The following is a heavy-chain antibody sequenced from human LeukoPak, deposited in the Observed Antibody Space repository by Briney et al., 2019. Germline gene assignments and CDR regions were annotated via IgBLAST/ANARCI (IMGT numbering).Heavy chain of an antibody. CDR3: ARELRAAVAGIDY. V-gene: IGHV1-2*02. Sequence: ASVKVSCKASGYTFTGYYMHWVRQAPGQGLEWMGWINPNSGGTNYAQKFQGRVTMTRDTSISTAYMELSRLRSDDTAGYYCARELRAAVAGIDYWGQGTLVTVSS. CDR2: INPNSGGT. CDR1: GYTFTGYY. D-gene: IGHD6-19*01. J-gene: IGHJ4*02.